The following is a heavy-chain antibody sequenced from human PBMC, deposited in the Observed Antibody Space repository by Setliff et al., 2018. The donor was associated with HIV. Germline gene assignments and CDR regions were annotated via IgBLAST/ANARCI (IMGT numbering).Heavy chain of an antibody. V-gene: IGHV4-4*07. CDR3: ARQTATGTSATFDS. CDR1: GGSISGDF. Sequence: SETLSLTCTISGGSISGDFRTWIRQPAGEGLEWIGRTHASGTTQCEPSLKNRCSMSIDTSKNQFSLKLSSVTAADTAVYYCARQTATGTSATFDSWGQGSLVTVSS. D-gene: IGHD2-21*02. J-gene: IGHJ4*02. CDR2: THASGTT.